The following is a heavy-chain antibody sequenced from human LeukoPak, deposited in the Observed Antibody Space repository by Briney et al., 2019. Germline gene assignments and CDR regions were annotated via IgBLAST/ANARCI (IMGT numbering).Heavy chain of an antibody. CDR2: IYYSGST. CDR1: GGSISSYY. Sequence: PSETLSLTCTVSGGSISSYYWSWIRRPPGKGLEWIGYIYYSGSTNYNPSLKSRVTISVDTSKNQFSLKLSPVTAADTAVYYCARAYGTTVAYYFDYWGQGTLVTVSS. V-gene: IGHV4-59*08. D-gene: IGHD4-23*01. J-gene: IGHJ4*02. CDR3: ARAYGTTVAYYFDY.